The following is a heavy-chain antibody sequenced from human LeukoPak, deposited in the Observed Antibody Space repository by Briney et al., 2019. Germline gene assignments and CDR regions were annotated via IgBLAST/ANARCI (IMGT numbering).Heavy chain of an antibody. J-gene: IGHJ5*02. CDR3: ARVTGFGELFPYNWFDP. Sequence: SVKVSCKASGGTFSIYTISWVRQAPGQGLEWMGRIIPILGIANYAQKFQDRVTITADKSTSTAYMELSSLRSEDTAVYYCARVTGFGELFPYNWFDPWGQGTLVTVSS. CDR2: IIPILGIA. V-gene: IGHV1-69*02. D-gene: IGHD3-10*01. CDR1: GGTFSIYT.